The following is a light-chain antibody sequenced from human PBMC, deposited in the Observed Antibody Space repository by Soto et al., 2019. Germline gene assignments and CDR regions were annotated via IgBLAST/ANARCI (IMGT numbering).Light chain of an antibody. V-gene: IGLV2-14*03. CDR1: SSDVGGYNF. J-gene: IGLJ1*01. Sequence: QSALTQPASVFGSPGQSITISCTGTSSDVGGYNFVSWYQQHPGKAPKLMIYEVSSRPSGVSNRFSGSKSGNTASLTISGLQPEDEAAYYCSSYTTSSTVVFGTGTKVTVL. CDR3: SSYTTSSTVV. CDR2: EVS.